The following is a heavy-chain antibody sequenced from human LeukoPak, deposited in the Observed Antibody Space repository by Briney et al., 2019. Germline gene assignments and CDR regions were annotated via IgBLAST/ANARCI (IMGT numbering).Heavy chain of an antibody. D-gene: IGHD2-15*01. CDR2: IFKCDST. V-gene: IGHV3-53*01. CDR3: AKEKLVVGTPGVDY. J-gene: IGHJ4*02. Sequence: PGGALRLSFAASGFPIMSNYMRGARQAPGKGVEWGSVIFKCDSTYYADSVKGRFTISRDNSKNTLYLQMNSLRVEDTAVYYCAKEKLVVGTPGVDYWGQGTLVTVSS. CDR1: GFPIMSNY.